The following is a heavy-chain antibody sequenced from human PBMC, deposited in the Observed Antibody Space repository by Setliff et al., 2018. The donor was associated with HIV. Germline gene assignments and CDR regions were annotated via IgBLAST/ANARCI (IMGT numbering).Heavy chain of an antibody. D-gene: IGHD3-9*01. V-gene: IGHV1-18*01. Sequence: ASVKVSCKASGYTFVSYGISWVRQAPGQGLEWMGWISANNGKTKYAQKFQGRVTMTTDTSTFTAYMDLRSLKSDDTAVYYCARDGYFDWLLFDYWGQGTLVTFS. CDR1: GYTFVSYG. CDR3: ARDGYFDWLLFDY. CDR2: ISANNGKT. J-gene: IGHJ4*02.